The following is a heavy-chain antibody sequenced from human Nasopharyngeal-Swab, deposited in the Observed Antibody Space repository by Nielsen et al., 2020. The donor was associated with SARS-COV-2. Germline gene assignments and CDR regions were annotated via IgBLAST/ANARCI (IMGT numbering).Heavy chain of an antibody. CDR1: GFTFNNYN. D-gene: IGHD3-3*01. Sequence: GRSLSLACAASGFTFNNYNFNWVRQAPGKGLEWVSSISSSSSYIYYADSVKGRFTISRDNAKNSLYLQMNSLRAEDTAVYYCARDGLDYDFWSAYFMDVWGQGTTVTVSS. V-gene: IGHV3-21*01. CDR3: ARDGLDYDFWSAYFMDV. CDR2: ISSSSSYI. J-gene: IGHJ6*02.